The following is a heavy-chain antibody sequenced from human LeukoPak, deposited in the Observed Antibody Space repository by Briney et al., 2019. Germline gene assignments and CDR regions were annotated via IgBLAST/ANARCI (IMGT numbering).Heavy chain of an antibody. CDR2: IYYSGST. CDR1: GGSISSYY. Sequence: PSEALSLTCTVSGGSISSYYWSWIRQPPGKGLEWTGYIYYSGSTNYNPSLKSRVTISVDTSKNQFSLKLSSVTAADTAVYYCARNTYGMDVWGKGTTVTVSS. CDR3: ARNTYGMDV. V-gene: IGHV4-59*01. D-gene: IGHD1/OR15-1a*01. J-gene: IGHJ6*04.